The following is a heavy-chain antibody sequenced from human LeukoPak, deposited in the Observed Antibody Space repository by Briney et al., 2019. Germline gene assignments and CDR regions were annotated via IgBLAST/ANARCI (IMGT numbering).Heavy chain of an antibody. CDR2: ISGSGGST. Sequence: PGGSLRLSCAASGFTFSSYAMSWVRQAPGKGLEWVSAISGSGGSTYYADSMKGRFTISRDNSKNTLYLQMNSLRAEDTAVYYCARAKYGSGSYYFDYWGQGTLVTVSS. CDR3: ARAKYGSGSYYFDY. J-gene: IGHJ4*02. D-gene: IGHD3-10*01. CDR1: GFTFSSYA. V-gene: IGHV3-23*01.